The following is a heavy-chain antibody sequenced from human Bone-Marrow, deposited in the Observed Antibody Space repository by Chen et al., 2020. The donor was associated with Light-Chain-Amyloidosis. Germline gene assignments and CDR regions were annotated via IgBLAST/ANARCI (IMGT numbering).Heavy chain of an antibody. Sequence: QVQLKESGQGGGKREETLSRSCTVSGGSISSGGYYWSWIRQHPGKGLEWIGYIYYSGSTYYNPSLKSRVTISVDPSKTPFSLPLLSFPPADPPFYYCARVDFSAYYADYWGQGTLVTVSS. D-gene: IGHD3-10*01. J-gene: IGHJ4*02. CDR3: ARVDFSAYYADY. CDR1: GGSISSGGYY. V-gene: IGHV4-31*03. CDR2: IYYSGST.